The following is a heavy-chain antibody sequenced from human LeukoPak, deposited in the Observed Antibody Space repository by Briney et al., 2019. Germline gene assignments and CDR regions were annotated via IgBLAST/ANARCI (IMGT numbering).Heavy chain of an antibody. V-gene: IGHV1-69*13. CDR3: AKIRVYYYDSSGYSRGEFDY. J-gene: IGHJ4*02. Sequence: GASVKVSCKASGGTFSSYAISWVRQVPGQGLEWMGGIIPIFGTANYAQKFQGRVTITADESTSTAYMELSSLRSEDTAVYYCAKIRVYYYDSSGYSRGEFDYWGQGTLVTVSS. CDR2: IIPIFGTA. D-gene: IGHD3-22*01. CDR1: GGTFSSYA.